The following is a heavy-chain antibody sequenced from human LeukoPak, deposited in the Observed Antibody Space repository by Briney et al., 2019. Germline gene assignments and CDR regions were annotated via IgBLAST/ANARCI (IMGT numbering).Heavy chain of an antibody. D-gene: IGHD1-26*01. CDR3: ARDQASGSRRGDCDY. J-gene: IGHJ4*02. CDR2: ISFHGTNK. Sequence: PGGSLRLSCAASGFTFSSYEMNWVRQAPGKGLEWVAVISFHGTNKFYADSVKGRFTISRDNSRNTLYLQMNSLRPDDTALYYCARDQASGSRRGDCDYWGQGTLVTVSS. CDR1: GFTFSSYE. V-gene: IGHV3-30*04.